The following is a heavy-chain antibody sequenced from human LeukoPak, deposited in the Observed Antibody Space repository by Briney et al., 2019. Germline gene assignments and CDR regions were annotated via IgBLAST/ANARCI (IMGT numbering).Heavy chain of an antibody. J-gene: IGHJ4*02. CDR3: ARDRESESDSEGDY. D-gene: IGHD4-11*01. CDR2: IKQGGSEI. V-gene: IGHV3-7*01. Sequence: PGGSLRLSCSASGFTFSRFWMSWVRQAPGKGLEYVALIKQGGSEIYHMDSLKGRFTISRDDATNSLYLQMNSLRVEVTALYYCARDRESESDSEGDYWGQGTLVTVSS. CDR1: GFTFSRFW.